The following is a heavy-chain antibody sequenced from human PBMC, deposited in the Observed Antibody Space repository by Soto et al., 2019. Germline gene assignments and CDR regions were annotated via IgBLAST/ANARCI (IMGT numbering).Heavy chain of an antibody. Sequence: AASVKVSCKASGYTFTSYDINWVRQATGQGLEWMGWMNPNSGNTGYAQKFQGRVTMTRNTSISTAYMELSSLRSEDTAVYYCARALVHYYYYGMDVWGQGTTVTVSS. J-gene: IGHJ6*02. CDR2: MNPNSGNT. V-gene: IGHV1-8*01. CDR3: ARALVHYYYYGMDV. CDR1: GYTFTSYD. D-gene: IGHD6-6*01.